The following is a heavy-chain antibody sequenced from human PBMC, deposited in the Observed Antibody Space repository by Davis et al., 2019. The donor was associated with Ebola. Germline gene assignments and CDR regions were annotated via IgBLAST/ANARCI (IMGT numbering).Heavy chain of an antibody. CDR1: GYTFTGYY. J-gene: IGHJ4*02. CDR2: INPNSGGT. D-gene: IGHD3-22*01. V-gene: IGHV1-2*06. CDR3: ACMYDSSGYGRFPTLWDY. Sequence: ASVKVSCKASGYTFTGYYMHWVRQAPGQGLEWMGRINPNSGGTNYAQKFQGRVTMTRDTSIRTAYMELSRLRSDDTAVYYCACMYDSSGYGRFPTLWDYWGQGTLVTVSS.